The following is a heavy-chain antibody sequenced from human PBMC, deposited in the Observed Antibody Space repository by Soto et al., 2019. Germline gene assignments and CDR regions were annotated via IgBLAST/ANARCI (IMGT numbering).Heavy chain of an antibody. J-gene: IGHJ6*02. CDR1: GFTFGHHY. Sequence: PGGSLRLSCTTSGFTFGHHYMSWIRQAPGKGLEWVSCISPSSGTIYYADSVKGRFTISRDNAKNSLSLQMNSLRAQDTALYYCARLAGAFAVDVWGHGTTVTVSS. CDR3: ARLAGAFAVDV. CDR2: ISPSSGTI. V-gene: IGHV3-11*01.